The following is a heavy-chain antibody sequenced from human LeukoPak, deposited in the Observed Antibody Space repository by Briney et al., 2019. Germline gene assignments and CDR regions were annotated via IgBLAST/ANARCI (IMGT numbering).Heavy chain of an antibody. Sequence: ASETLSLTCAVYGGSFSGYYWSWIRQPPGKGLEWIGEISHSGSTNYNPSLKSRVTTSVDTSKNQFSLKLSSVTAADTAVYYCARGPVRAPRRRYFDLWGRGTLVTVSS. V-gene: IGHV4-34*01. CDR2: ISHSGST. J-gene: IGHJ2*01. CDR1: GGSFSGYY. CDR3: ARGPVRAPRRRYFDL.